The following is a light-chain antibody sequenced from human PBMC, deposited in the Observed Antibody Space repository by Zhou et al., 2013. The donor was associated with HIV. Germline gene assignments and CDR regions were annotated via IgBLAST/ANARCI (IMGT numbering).Light chain of an antibody. Sequence: DVVVTQSPLSLPVTLGQSASISCRSSQSLVHSDGNTYLNWFQQRPGQSPRRLIYRVSSRDSGVPDRFSGSGSGTYFTLTINRVEAEDVGVYYCMQGTHWPPVAFGQGTRLEIK. CDR1: QSLVHSDGNTY. CDR2: RVS. CDR3: MQGTHWPPVA. V-gene: IGKV2-30*02. J-gene: IGKJ5*01.